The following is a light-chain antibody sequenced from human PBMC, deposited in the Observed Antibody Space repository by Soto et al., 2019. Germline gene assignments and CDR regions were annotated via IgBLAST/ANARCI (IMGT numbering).Light chain of an antibody. CDR1: QSVGSY. V-gene: IGKV3-11*01. CDR2: DAS. J-gene: IGKJ1*01. CDR3: QQRSDWPRT. Sequence: EIVLTQSPATLSLSPGERATLSCRASQSVGSYLTWYQQKPGQAPRLLIYDASNRAAGVPARFSCSGSGTDFTLTISSLEPEDFAVYYCQQRSDWPRTFGPGTRWIS.